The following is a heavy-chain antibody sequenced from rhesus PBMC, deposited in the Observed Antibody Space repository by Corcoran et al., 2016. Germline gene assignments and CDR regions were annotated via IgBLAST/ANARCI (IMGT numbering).Heavy chain of an antibody. J-gene: IGHJ4*01. D-gene: IGHD3-3*01. V-gene: IGHV4-106*01. CDR2: IFGSGGGT. CDR1: GGSISDDSY. CDR3: AERRGQFLEWSHYDN. Sequence: QVQLQESGPGLVKPSETLSLTCAVSGGSISDDSYWRWIRQPPGKGLEWIGYIFGSGGGTNDSPSRINRVRIAIDTSKNQFSLRLSSVTAADTALYYCAERRGQFLEWSHYDNWGQGVLVTVSS.